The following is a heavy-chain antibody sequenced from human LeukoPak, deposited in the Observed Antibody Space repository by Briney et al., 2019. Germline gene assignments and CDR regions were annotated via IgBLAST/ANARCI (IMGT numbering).Heavy chain of an antibody. J-gene: IGHJ6*03. CDR1: GYTFTGYY. Sequence: ASVKVSCKASGYTFTGYYMHWVRQAPGQGLEWMGWINPNSGGTNYAQKFQGRVTMTRDTSISTAYMELRRLRFDDTAVYYCARDFTGYCSSTSCYSPKRLYYYMDVWGKGTTVTVSS. V-gene: IGHV1-2*02. D-gene: IGHD2-2*01. CDR2: INPNSGGT. CDR3: ARDFTGYCSSTSCYSPKRLYYYMDV.